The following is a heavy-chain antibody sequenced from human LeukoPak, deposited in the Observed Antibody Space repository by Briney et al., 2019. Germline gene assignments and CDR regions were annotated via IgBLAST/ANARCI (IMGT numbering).Heavy chain of an antibody. Sequence: SETLSLTCAVSGYSISSGYYWGWIRQPPGKGPEWIGTIYHSGGTYYNPSLKSRVTISVDTSKNQFSLKLRSVTAADTAVYYCARRTPVLRSGTSSNWFDPWGQGTLVTVSS. CDR3: ARRTPVLRSGTSSNWFDP. D-gene: IGHD2-15*01. CDR2: IYHSGGT. CDR1: GYSISSGYY. V-gene: IGHV4-38-2*01. J-gene: IGHJ5*02.